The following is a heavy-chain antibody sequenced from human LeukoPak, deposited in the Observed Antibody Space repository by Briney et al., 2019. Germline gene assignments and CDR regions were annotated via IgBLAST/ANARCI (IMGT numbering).Heavy chain of an antibody. J-gene: IGHJ4*02. Sequence: PETLSLTCTVSGGSISSYYWSWIRQPPGKGLEWIGYIYYSGNTNYNPSLTSRVTISVDTSKNQFSLKLSSVTAADTAVYYCARAYTSGSLSLHYWGQGTLVTVSS. V-gene: IGHV4-59*01. D-gene: IGHD3-10*01. CDR2: IYYSGNT. CDR3: ARAYTSGSLSLHY. CDR1: GGSISSYY.